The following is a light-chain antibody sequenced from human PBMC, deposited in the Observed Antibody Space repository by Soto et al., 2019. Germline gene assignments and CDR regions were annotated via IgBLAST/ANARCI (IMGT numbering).Light chain of an antibody. J-gene: IGLJ2*01. V-gene: IGLV2-14*01. Sequence: QPALTQPASVSGSPGQSITLSCTGTSSDIGGYDYVSWYQRHPGKAPKLIIYDVNNRPSGVSNRFSGSKSGNTASLTISGLQAEDEADYYCTSYASGSSHVVFGGGTQLTVL. CDR1: SSDIGGYDY. CDR2: DVN. CDR3: TSYASGSSHVV.